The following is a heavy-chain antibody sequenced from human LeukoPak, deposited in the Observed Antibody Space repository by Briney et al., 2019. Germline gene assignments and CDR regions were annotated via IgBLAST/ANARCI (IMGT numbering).Heavy chain of an antibody. J-gene: IGHJ6*03. Sequence: SQTLSLTCAISGDSVSSNSAAWNWIRQSPSRGLEWLGRTYYRSKWYNDYAVSVKSRITINPDTSKNQFSLQLNSVTPEDTAVYYCATVRDAYNLGLYNYYMDVWGKGTTVTISS. V-gene: IGHV6-1*01. CDR2: TYYRSKWYN. CDR1: GDSVSSNSAA. CDR3: ATVRDAYNLGLYNYYMDV. D-gene: IGHD5-24*01.